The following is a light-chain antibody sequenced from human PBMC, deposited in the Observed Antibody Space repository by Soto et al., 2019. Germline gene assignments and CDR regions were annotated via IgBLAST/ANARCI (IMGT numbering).Light chain of an antibody. Sequence: DVQMTKSPSSMSASVGDRVSITCRARQSISTHLSWYQQKPGKAPKLLIYAASSLQSWVPSRFTGSGSGTDFTLTISSLQSEDFAVYYCQQYNNWPWTFGQGTKVDIK. CDR3: QQYNNWPWT. CDR1: QSISTH. J-gene: IGKJ1*01. V-gene: IGKV1-39*01. CDR2: AAS.